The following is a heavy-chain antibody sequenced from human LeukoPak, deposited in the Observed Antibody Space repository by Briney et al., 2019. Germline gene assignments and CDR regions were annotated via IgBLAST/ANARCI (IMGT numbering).Heavy chain of an antibody. Sequence: ASVKVSCKGSGYRLTDFTIQWVRQAPGKGLEWMGHFDPEDDERIYAQKFQGRLTLTEDTSTDTAYMELSSLGSEDTAVYYCATVGYCTNGVCYKDWFDPWGQGTLVTVSS. V-gene: IGHV1-24*01. CDR1: GYRLTDFT. CDR3: ATVGYCTNGVCYKDWFDP. D-gene: IGHD2-8*01. J-gene: IGHJ5*02. CDR2: FDPEDDER.